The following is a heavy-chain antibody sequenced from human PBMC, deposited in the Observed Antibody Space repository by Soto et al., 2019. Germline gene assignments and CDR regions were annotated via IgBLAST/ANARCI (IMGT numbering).Heavy chain of an antibody. V-gene: IGHV1-69*13. J-gene: IGHJ5*02. CDR2: IIPIFGTA. CDR1: GGTFSSYA. CDR3: ARGKNLRPYCISTSCPNWFDP. Sequence: GASVKVSCKASGGTFSSYAISWVRQAPGQGLEWMGGIIPIFGTANYAQKFQGRVTITADESTSTAYMELSSLRSEDTAVYYCARGKNLRPYCISTSCPNWFDPWGQGTLVTVSS. D-gene: IGHD2-2*01.